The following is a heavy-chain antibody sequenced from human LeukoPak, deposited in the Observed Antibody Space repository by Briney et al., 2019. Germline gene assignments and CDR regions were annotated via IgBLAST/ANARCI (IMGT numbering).Heavy chain of an antibody. CDR2: INPSFGST. CDR1: GGTFSSYA. V-gene: IGHV1-46*01. D-gene: IGHD4-17*01. J-gene: IGHJ4*02. Sequence: GASVKVSCKASGGTFSSYAISWVRQAPGQGLEWMGIINPSFGSTNYAQRFQGRVTMTTDTSTSTVYMELSSLRSEDTAVYYCARDLRWPVTTLFDYWGQGTLVTVSS. CDR3: ARDLRWPVTTLFDY.